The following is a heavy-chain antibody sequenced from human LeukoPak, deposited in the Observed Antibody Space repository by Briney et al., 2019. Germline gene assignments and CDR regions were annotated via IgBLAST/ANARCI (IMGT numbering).Heavy chain of an antibody. J-gene: IGHJ4*02. CDR3: ARGCGSLSLGY. CDR1: GGSISSSN. V-gene: IGHV3-48*04. Sequence: GTLSLTCAVSGGSISSSNWWSWVRQPPGKGLEWLSYITGSSDTIHYADSVKGRFTISRDNANNSLYLQMNSLRAEDTAVYYCARGCGSLSLGYWGQGTLVAVSS. D-gene: IGHD1-26*01. CDR2: ITGSSDTI.